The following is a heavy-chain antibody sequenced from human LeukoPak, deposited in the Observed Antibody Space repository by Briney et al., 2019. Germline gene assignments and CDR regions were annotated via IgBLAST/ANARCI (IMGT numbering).Heavy chain of an antibody. D-gene: IGHD1-1*01. J-gene: IGHJ4*02. CDR2: ISYDGNSQ. CDR3: AKPYPTLTTSAVLDN. V-gene: IGHV3-30*18. CDR1: GFTFSNYA. Sequence: PGGSLRLSCAASGFTFSNYAIHWVRQAPGRGLEWVAAISYDGNSQHYGAPVKGRFTISRDNSKNTVYLQINTLRTDDAAIYYCAKPYPTLTTSAVLDNWGQGTLVTASS.